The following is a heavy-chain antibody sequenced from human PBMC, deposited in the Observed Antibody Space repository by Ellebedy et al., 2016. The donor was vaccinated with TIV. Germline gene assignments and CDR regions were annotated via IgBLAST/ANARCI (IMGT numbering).Heavy chain of an antibody. CDR1: GFTFTGYW. V-gene: IGHV3-7*01. J-gene: IGHJ4*02. CDR2: IKQVGSKR. CDR3: AREGYGGFDY. D-gene: IGHD4-23*01. Sequence: GESLKISCGASGFTFTGYWMSWVRQAPGKGLEWVANIKQVGSKREYVDSVKGRFTISRDNAKNSLYLQMNRLRAEDTAVYYCAREGYGGFDYWGQGALVTVSS.